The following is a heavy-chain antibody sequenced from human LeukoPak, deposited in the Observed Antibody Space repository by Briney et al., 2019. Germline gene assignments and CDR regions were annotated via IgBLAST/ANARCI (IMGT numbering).Heavy chain of an antibody. CDR3: AREMRPATTTLVAN. V-gene: IGHV1-69*06. J-gene: IGHJ1*01. D-gene: IGHD1-1*01. Sequence: SVKACCKASGGTFSSYAISWVRQAPGQGLEWMGRIIPIFGTANYAQKFQGRVTITADKSTSTAYMELSSLRSEDTAVYYCAREMRPATTTLVANWGQGMPVTVSS. CDR1: GGTFSSYA. CDR2: IIPIFGTA.